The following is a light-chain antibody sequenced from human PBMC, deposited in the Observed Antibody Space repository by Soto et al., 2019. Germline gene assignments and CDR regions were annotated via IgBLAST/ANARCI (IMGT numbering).Light chain of an antibody. CDR2: WAS. CDR1: QSVLYSSNSKNY. J-gene: IGKJ2*01. CDR3: QQYYSTPYT. V-gene: IGKV4-1*01. Sequence: DIVMTQSPDSLAVSLGERATINCKSSQSVLYSSNSKNYLAWNKQKPGQPPKLLIYWASTRESGVPDRLSGSGSGTDFTLTISSLQAEDVAVYYCQQYYSTPYTFGQGTKLEIK.